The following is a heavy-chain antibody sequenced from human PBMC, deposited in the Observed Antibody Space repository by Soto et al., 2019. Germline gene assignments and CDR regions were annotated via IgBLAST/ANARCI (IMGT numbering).Heavy chain of an antibody. CDR1: GGSISSSSYY. CDR2: IYYSGST. Sequence: SETLSLTCTVSGGSISSSSYYWGWIRQPPGKGLEWIGSIYYSGSTYYNPSLKSRVTISVDTSKNQFSLKLSSVTAADTAVYYCARRGLGYNWNDIGGAFDIWGQGTMVTVSS. CDR3: ARRGLGYNWNDIGGAFDI. V-gene: IGHV4-39*01. D-gene: IGHD1-1*01. J-gene: IGHJ3*02.